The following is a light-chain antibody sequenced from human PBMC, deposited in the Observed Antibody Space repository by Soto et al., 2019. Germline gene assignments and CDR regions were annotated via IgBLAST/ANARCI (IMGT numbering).Light chain of an antibody. CDR3: QHYSSSPTT. CDR1: QSVSSSY. J-gene: IGKJ1*01. Sequence: EIVLTQSPGTLSLSRGEIATLSCRASQSVSSSYLAWYQQKPGQAPRLLIYDASNRATGIPARFSGSGSGTDFTLTIRRLEPEDFAVYYCQHYSSSPTTFGQWTKVDI. CDR2: DAS. V-gene: IGKV3-20*01.